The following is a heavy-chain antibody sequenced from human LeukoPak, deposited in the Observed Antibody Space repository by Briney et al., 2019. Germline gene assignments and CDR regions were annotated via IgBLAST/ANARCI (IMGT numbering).Heavy chain of an antibody. J-gene: IGHJ4*02. CDR3: ARGGYSSGLLDY. D-gene: IGHD6-19*01. CDR2: IIPIFGTA. V-gene: IGHV1-69*01. Sequence: SSVKVSCKASGGTFSSYAISWVRQAPGQGLEWMGGIIPIFGTANYAQKFQGRVTITADESTSTAYMELSSLRSEDTAVYYCARGGYSSGLLDYWGQGTLVTVPS. CDR1: GGTFSSYA.